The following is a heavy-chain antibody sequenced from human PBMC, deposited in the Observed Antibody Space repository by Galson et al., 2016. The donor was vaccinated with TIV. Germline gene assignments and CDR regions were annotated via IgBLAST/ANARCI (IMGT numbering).Heavy chain of an antibody. Sequence: SLRLSCAASGFTLSTYAWNWVRQAPGTGLEWVSGISGSGGDTRYADSVKGRFTISRDDSTNTLFLQMNSLSAEDTAVYYCAKAPDWIYETAYYYMDVWGKGTTVIVSS. CDR3: AKAPDWIYETAYYYMDV. CDR2: ISGSGGDT. CDR1: GFTLSTYA. V-gene: IGHV3-23*01. J-gene: IGHJ6*03. D-gene: IGHD1-7*01.